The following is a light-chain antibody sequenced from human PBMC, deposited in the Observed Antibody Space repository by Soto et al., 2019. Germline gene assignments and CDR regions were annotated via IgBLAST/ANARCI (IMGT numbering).Light chain of an antibody. CDR3: GSYTSNSTYV. CDR1: NSDVGGYNY. J-gene: IGLJ1*01. V-gene: IGLV2-14*01. CDR2: DVS. Sequence: QSVLTQHASVSGSAGQSITISCTGTNSDVGGYNYVSWYQQHPGKAPKLMIYDVSDRPSGVSNRFSGSKSGNTASLTISGLQAEDEADYYCGSYTSNSTYVFGTGTKVTVL.